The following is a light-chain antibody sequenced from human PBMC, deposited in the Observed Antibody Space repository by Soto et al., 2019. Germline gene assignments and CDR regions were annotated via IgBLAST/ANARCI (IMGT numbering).Light chain of an antibody. CDR2: GVS. V-gene: IGKV3-15*01. CDR1: QSVRNTY. Sequence: EIVMTQSPVTLSVSPGERATLSCRASQSVRNTYLAWYQQKPGQAPRLLISGVSTRAAGIPARFSSSGSGTEFTLTISSLQSEDVAVYYCQQYGDWPLTFGWGTKVEIK. J-gene: IGKJ4*01. CDR3: QQYGDWPLT.